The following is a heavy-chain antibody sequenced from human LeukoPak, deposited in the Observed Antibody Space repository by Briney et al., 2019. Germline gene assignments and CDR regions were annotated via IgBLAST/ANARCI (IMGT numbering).Heavy chain of an antibody. CDR1: GGSISSYY. J-gene: IGHJ4*02. CDR2: IYTSGST. V-gene: IGHV4-4*08. CDR3: ARDWNYYDSSGYRYYFDY. Sequence: SETLSLTCTDSGGSISSYYWSWIRQPPGKGLEWIGYIYTSGSTNYNPSLKSRVTMSVDTSKNQFSLKLSSVTAADTAVYYCARDWNYYDSSGYRYYFDYWGQGTLVTVSS. D-gene: IGHD3-22*01.